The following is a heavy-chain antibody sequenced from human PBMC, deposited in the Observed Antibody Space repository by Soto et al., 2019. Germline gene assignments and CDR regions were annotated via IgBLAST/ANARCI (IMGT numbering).Heavy chain of an antibody. D-gene: IGHD6-6*01. CDR2: INHSGST. CDR3: ARGSIAARRGALGPLS. Sequence: SETSLTCAVYGGSFSGYYWSWIRQPPGKGLEWIGEINHSGSTNYNPSLKSRVTISVDTSKNQFSLKLSSVTAADTAVYYCARGSIAARRGALGPLSWGQGTLVTVSS. CDR1: GGSFSGYY. V-gene: IGHV4-34*01. J-gene: IGHJ4*02.